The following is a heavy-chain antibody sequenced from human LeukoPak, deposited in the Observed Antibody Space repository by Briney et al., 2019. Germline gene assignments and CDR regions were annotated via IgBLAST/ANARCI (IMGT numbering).Heavy chain of an antibody. CDR2: ISGSGGST. D-gene: IGHD3-22*01. CDR3: AKGNYYYDSSGYYQTGYFDL. CDR1: GFTFSSYA. J-gene: IGHJ2*01. Sequence: GGSPRLSCAASGFTFSSYAMSWVRQAPGKGLEWVSAISGSGGSTYYADSVKGRFTISRDNSKNTLYLQMNSLRAEDTAVYYCAKGNYYYDSSGYYQTGYFDLWGRGTLVTVSS. V-gene: IGHV3-23*01.